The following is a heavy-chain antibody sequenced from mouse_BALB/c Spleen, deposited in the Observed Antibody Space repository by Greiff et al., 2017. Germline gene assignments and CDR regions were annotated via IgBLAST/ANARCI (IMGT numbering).Heavy chain of an antibody. CDR1: GFTFSSYA. Sequence: EVQLVESGGGLVKPGGSLKLSCAASGFTFSSYAMSWVRQTPEKRLEWVASISSGGSTYYPDSVKGRFTISRDNARNILYLQMSSLRSEDTAMYYCARGPYYGNYPLDYWGQGTTLTVSS. CDR2: ISSGGST. J-gene: IGHJ2*01. CDR3: ARGPYYGNYPLDY. V-gene: IGHV5-6-5*01. D-gene: IGHD2-10*01.